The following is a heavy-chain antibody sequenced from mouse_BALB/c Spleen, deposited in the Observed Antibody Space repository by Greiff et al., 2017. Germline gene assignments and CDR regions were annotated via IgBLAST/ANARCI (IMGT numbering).Heavy chain of an antibody. CDR3: VNYEAY. Sequence: EVQVVESGAELVKPGASVKLSCTASGFNIKDTYMHWVKQRPEQGLEWIGRIDPANGNTKYDPKFQGKATITADTSSNTAYLQLSSLTSEDTAVYYCVNYEAYWGQGTLVTVSA. D-gene: IGHD1-1*01. V-gene: IGHV14-3*02. CDR2: IDPANGNT. J-gene: IGHJ3*01. CDR1: GFNIKDTY.